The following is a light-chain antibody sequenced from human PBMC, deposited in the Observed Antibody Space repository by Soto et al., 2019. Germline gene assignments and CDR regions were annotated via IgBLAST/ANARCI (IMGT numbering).Light chain of an antibody. Sequence: EIVLTQSPGTLSLSPGERATLSCRASQTISSSYLAWYRQKPGQAPSLLIYGTSSRATGIPDRFSGIGSGTDFTLTISRLEPEDSAIYYCQQYGSWTFGQGTKVEIK. CDR3: QQYGSWT. J-gene: IGKJ1*01. CDR2: GTS. CDR1: QTISSSY. V-gene: IGKV3-20*01.